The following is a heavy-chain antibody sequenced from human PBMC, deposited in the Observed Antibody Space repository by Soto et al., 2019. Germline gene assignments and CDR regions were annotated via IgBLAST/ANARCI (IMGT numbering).Heavy chain of an antibody. CDR2: IYIGDIT. CDR1: GFIVSNTY. V-gene: IGHV3-53*01. CDR3: ARDLQGHFGLDV. J-gene: IGHJ6*02. Sequence: RRLSCAVSGFIVSNTYMSWVRQAPGKGLEWVAVIYIGDITHYADAVKGRFTISSDKSWNTLFLQMNGLRVEDTAVYYCARDLQGHFGLDVWGQGTTVTVSS.